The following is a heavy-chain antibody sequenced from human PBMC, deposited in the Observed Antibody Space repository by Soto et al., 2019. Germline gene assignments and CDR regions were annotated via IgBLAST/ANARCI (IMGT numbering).Heavy chain of an antibody. CDR1: GGSISSYY. Sequence: QVQLQESGPGLVKPSETLSLTCTVSGGSISSYYWSWIRQPPGKGLEWIGYIYYSGSTNYNPSLKSRVTIAVAASKNQFSRTLSAVTAADTAVYYCARQPPVIDPLSYWGQGTLVTVSS. CDR3: ARQPPVIDPLSY. D-gene: IGHD3-22*01. V-gene: IGHV4-59*08. J-gene: IGHJ4*02. CDR2: IYYSGST.